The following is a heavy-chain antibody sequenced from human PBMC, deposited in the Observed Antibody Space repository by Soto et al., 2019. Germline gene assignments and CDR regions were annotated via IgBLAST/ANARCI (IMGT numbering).Heavy chain of an antibody. CDR2: IYPGDSDT. D-gene: IGHD5-18*01. J-gene: IGHJ6*02. Sequence: PGESLKLSCKGSGYSFTSYWIGWVRQMPGKGLERMGIIYPGDSDTRYSPSFQGQVTISADKSISTAYLQWSSLKASDTAMYYCATQGPPSYGYWYYYYGMDVWGQGTTVTVSS. V-gene: IGHV5-51*01. CDR3: ATQGPPSYGYWYYYYGMDV. CDR1: GYSFTSYW.